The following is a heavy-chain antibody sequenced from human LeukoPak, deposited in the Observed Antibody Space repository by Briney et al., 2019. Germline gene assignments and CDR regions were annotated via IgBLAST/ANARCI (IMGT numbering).Heavy chain of an antibody. CDR2: ISSGGDTT. Sequence: PGGSLRLSCAASGFTFSDYYMSWIRQAPGKGLEWVSYISSGGDTTYYADSVTGRFTISRDNAKNSLYLQMTSLRAEDTAIYYCATYDYGADYFDYWGQGTLVTVST. D-gene: IGHD4/OR15-4a*01. V-gene: IGHV3-11*01. CDR3: ATYDYGADYFDY. CDR1: GFTFSDYY. J-gene: IGHJ4*02.